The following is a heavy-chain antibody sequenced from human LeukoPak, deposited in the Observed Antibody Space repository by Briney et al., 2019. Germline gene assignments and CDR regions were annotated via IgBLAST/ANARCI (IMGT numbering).Heavy chain of an antibody. CDR2: LNWNGDIT. D-gene: IGHD3-10*01. CDR1: EFTFNDYG. J-gene: IGHJ6*02. CDR3: ARGYGAGNYRRPFYGMDV. Sequence: PGGSLRLSCAVSEFTFNDYGMTWVRQAPGKGLEWVSGLNWNGDITRYADSVKGRFTISRDNAKNSVYLQMDSLSAEDTAFYYCARGYGAGNYRRPFYGMDVWGQGTTVTVSS. V-gene: IGHV3-20*04.